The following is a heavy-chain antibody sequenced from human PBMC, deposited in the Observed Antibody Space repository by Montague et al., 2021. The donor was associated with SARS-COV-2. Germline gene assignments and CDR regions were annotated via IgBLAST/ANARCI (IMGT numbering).Heavy chain of an antibody. V-gene: IGHV2-70*11. CDR2: XXWDDDK. CDR1: GFSLSTSRMC. D-gene: IGHD1-7*01. CDR3: ARETGTTVSLDY. Sequence: PALVKPTQTLTLTCTFSGFSLSTSRMCVSWIRQPPGKALEWLARXXWDDDKYYSTSLKTRLTISKDTSKNQVVLTMTNMDPVDTATYYCARETGTTVSLDYWGQGTTVTVSS. J-gene: IGHJ4*02.